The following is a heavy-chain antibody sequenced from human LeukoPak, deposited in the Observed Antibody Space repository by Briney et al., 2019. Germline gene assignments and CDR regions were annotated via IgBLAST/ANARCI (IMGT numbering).Heavy chain of an antibody. CDR1: GGSFSGYY. CDR2: INHSGST. Sequence: SETLSFTCAVYGGSFSGYYWSWIRQPPGKGLEWIGEINHSGSTNYNPSLKSRVTISVDTSKNQFSLKLSSVTAADTAVYYCAGGVGIVVVITSCWFDPWGQGTLVTVSS. J-gene: IGHJ5*02. D-gene: IGHD3-22*01. V-gene: IGHV4-34*01. CDR3: AGGVGIVVVITSCWFDP.